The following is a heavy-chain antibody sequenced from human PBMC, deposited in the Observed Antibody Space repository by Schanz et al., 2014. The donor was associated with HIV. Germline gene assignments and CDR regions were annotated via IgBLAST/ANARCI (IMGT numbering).Heavy chain of an antibody. CDR2: IYYDGTNK. CDR1: GFSFRTFD. D-gene: IGHD3-10*01. Sequence: QVQLVESGGGVVQPGRSLRLSCVASGFSFRTFDMHWVRQAPGKGLEWVALIYYDGTNKYYTDSVKGRFTISRDNSKNTLYLQMNSLRAEDTSVYYCARGFQGFDYWGQGTLVTVSS. V-gene: IGHV3-33*01. CDR3: ARGFQGFDY. J-gene: IGHJ4*02.